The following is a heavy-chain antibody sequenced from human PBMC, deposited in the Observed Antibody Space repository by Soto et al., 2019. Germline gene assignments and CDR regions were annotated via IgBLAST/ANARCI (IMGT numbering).Heavy chain of an antibody. J-gene: IGHJ4*02. CDR2: IHHSGST. D-gene: IGHD2-15*01. CDR1: GYSISSGYY. CDR3: ARQAVAATDFDY. Sequence: SETLSLTCAVSGYSISSGYYWGWIRQPPGKGLEWIGSIHHSGSTYYNPSLKSRVTISVDTSKNQFSLKLSSVTAADTAVYYCARQAVAATDFDYWGQGTLVTVSS. V-gene: IGHV4-38-2*01.